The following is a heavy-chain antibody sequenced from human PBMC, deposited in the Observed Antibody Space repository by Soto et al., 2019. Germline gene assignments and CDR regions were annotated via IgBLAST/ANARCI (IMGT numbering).Heavy chain of an antibody. Sequence: GASVNVSCKASGGTFSSYTISWVRQAPGQGLEWMGRINPGNGNTNHAQKFQGRVTMTTDTSTSTAYMELRSLRSDDTAVYYCARGVGSGTYYNQYNWFDPWGQGTLVTVSS. D-gene: IGHD3-10*01. CDR1: GGTFSSYT. CDR3: ARGVGSGTYYNQYNWFDP. V-gene: IGHV1-18*01. J-gene: IGHJ5*02. CDR2: INPGNGNT.